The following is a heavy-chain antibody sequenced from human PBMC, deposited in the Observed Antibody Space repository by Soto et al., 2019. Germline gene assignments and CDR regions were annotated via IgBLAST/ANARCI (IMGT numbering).Heavy chain of an antibody. V-gene: IGHV3-74*01. CDR1: GFTFDYYW. CDR2: LQTDGSHP. Sequence: PGGSLRLSCVASGFTFDYYWMHWVRQAPGEGLMWVSRLQTDGSHPDYADSVKGRFTISRDNAKNTLYLQMNNLRAEDTAVYYCARTRGYSGSYAAFDIWDQGTMVTVSS. CDR3: ARTRGYSGSYAAFDI. J-gene: IGHJ3*02. D-gene: IGHD1-26*01.